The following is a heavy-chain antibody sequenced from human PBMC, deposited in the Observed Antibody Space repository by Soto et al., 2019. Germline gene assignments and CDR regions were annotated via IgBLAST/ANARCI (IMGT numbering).Heavy chain of an antibody. V-gene: IGHV3-23*01. D-gene: IGHD4-17*01. J-gene: IGHJ4*02. CDR2: ISGSDGST. CDR1: GFTFSSYA. Sequence: EVQLLDSGGGLVQPGGSLRLSCAASGFTFSSYALSWVRQAPGKGLEWVSTISGSDGSTYYADSVKGRFTISRDNSKNTLYLQMYSLRAEDTAVYYCAKDIYGDYDGGLDYWGQGTLVTVSS. CDR3: AKDIYGDYDGGLDY.